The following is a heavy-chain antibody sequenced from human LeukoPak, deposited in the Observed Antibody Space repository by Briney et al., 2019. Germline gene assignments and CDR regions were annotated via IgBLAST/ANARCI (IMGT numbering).Heavy chain of an antibody. CDR1: GFTFSSYA. CDR2: ISYDGSNK. CDR3: ASLKRFDP. Sequence: GGSLRLSCAASGFTFSSYAMHWVRQAPGKGLEWVAVISYDGSNKYYADSVKGRFTISRDNSKNTLYLQMNSLRAEDTAVYYCASLKRFDPWGQGTLVTVSS. V-gene: IGHV3-30-3*01. J-gene: IGHJ5*02.